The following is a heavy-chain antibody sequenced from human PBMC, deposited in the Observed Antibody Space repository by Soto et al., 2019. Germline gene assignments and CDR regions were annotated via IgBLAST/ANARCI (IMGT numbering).Heavy chain of an antibody. D-gene: IGHD1-26*01. V-gene: IGHV3-74*01. CDR1: GFTFSSYG. CDR2: VYSDGSST. J-gene: IGHJ4*02. Sequence: GGSLRLSCAACGFTFSSYGMRWVRQVSGKGLVWFSRVYSDGSSTSYADSVKRRFSISRDKAKNRLYRQINSIRAQDTAAYYFARARSSGSYFDYWGQVTGVAVSA. CDR3: ARARSSGSYFDY.